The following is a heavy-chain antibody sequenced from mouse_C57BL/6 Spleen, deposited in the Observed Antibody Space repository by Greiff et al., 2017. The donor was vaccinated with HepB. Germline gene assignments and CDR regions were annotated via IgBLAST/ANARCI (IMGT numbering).Heavy chain of an antibody. J-gene: IGHJ2*01. V-gene: IGHV2-5*01. D-gene: IGHD2-5*01. Sequence: QVQLKESGPGLVQPSQSLSITCTVSGFSLTSYGVHWVRQSPGKGLEWLGVIWRGGSTDYNADFMSRLSITKANSKSQVFYKMNSLQADDTAIYYGAKTYSNYRSGFDYWGQGTTLTVSS. CDR3: AKTYSNYRSGFDY. CDR1: GFSLTSYG. CDR2: IWRGGST.